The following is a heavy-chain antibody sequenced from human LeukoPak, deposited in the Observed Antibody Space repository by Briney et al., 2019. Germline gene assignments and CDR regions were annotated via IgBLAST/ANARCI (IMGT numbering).Heavy chain of an antibody. D-gene: IGHD5-12*01. Sequence: ASVKVSCKTSGYTFTDYYMHWVRQAPGQGLEWMGWINPGSGATKNAQKFQGRVTMTRDTSISTAYMDLSRLTSDDTAVYYCARGYVGDNWFDPWGQGTLVTVSS. V-gene: IGHV1-2*02. CDR3: ARGYVGDNWFDP. CDR2: INPGSGAT. CDR1: GYTFTDYY. J-gene: IGHJ5*02.